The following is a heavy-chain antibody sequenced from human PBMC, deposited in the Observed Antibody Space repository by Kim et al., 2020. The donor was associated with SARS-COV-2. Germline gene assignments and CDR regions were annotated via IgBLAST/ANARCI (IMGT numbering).Heavy chain of an antibody. Sequence: SETLSLTCTVSGGSVSSGSYYWSWIRQPPGKGLEWIGYIYYSGSTNYNPSLKSRVTISVDTSKNQFSLKLSSVTTADTAVYYCARDRGYPDYWGQGTLVT. CDR3: ARDRGYPDY. D-gene: IGHD5-18*01. CDR2: IYYSGST. CDR1: GGSVSSGSYY. J-gene: IGHJ4*02. V-gene: IGHV4-61*01.